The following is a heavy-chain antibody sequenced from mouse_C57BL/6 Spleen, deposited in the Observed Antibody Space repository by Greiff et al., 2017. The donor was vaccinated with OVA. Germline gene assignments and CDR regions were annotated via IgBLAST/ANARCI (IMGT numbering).Heavy chain of an antibody. Sequence: EVQLQQSGAELVRPGASVKLSCTASGFNIKDDYMHWVKQRPEQGLEWIGWIDPENGDTEYASKFQGKATITADTSSNTAYLQLSSLTSEDTAVYYCTTKNYGYDYFDYWGQGTTLTVSS. J-gene: IGHJ2*01. V-gene: IGHV14-4*01. CDR2: IDPENGDT. CDR1: GFNIKDDY. D-gene: IGHD2-2*01. CDR3: TTKNYGYDYFDY.